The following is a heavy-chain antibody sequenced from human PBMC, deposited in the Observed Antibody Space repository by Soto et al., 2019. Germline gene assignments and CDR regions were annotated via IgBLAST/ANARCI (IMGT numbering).Heavy chain of an antibody. Sequence: GGSLRLSCAASGFTFSDYYMSWIRQAPGKGLEWVSYISSSGSTIYYADSVKGRFTISRDNAKNSLYLQMNSLRAEDTAVYYCARVRPLGVVVVGSYYFDYWGQGTLVTVSS. D-gene: IGHD2-15*01. J-gene: IGHJ4*02. CDR3: ARVRPLGVVVVGSYYFDY. CDR1: GFTFSDYY. V-gene: IGHV3-11*01. CDR2: ISSSGSTI.